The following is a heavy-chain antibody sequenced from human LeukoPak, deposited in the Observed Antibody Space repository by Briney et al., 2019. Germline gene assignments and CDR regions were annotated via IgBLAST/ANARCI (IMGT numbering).Heavy chain of an antibody. D-gene: IGHD1-1*01. J-gene: IGHJ3*02. CDR3: ARGGRGEGTGTTRVAFDI. CDR1: GYTFTTYY. CDR2: LNPSGGST. V-gene: IGHV1-46*01. Sequence: ASVKVSCKAAGYTFTTYYMHWVRQGPGQGHELMGTLNPSGGSTRHAQKLQGRVAMTRDTSTSTVYMELSSLRSEDTAVYYCARGGRGEGTGTTRVAFDIWGQGTMVTVSS.